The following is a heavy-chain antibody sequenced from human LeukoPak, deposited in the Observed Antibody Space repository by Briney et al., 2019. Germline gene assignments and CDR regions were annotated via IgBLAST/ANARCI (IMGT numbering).Heavy chain of an antibody. CDR3: ARDQDWNYAFDI. Sequence: ASVKVSCKASGYTLTSYFIHWVRQAPGQGLEWMGIINPSGGSTSYAQKFQGRVTMTRDTSTSTVYMVLSSLRSEDTAVYYCARDQDWNYAFDIWGQGTMVTVS. CDR2: INPSGGST. V-gene: IGHV1-46*01. CDR1: GYTLTSYF. J-gene: IGHJ3*02. D-gene: IGHD1-7*01.